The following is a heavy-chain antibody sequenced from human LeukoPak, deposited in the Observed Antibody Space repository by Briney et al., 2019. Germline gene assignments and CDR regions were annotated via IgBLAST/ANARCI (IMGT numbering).Heavy chain of an antibody. CDR1: GFTFSTYG. V-gene: IGHV3-30*02. CDR3: AKGHYYNILTGYSVRRGLDY. D-gene: IGHD3-9*01. CDR2: IRYDGSNK. J-gene: IGHJ4*02. Sequence: GGPLRLSCAASGFTFSTYGMHWVRQAPGKGLEWVAFIRYDGSNKYHADSVKGRFTISRDNSKNTLYLQMNSLRAEDTAVYYCAKGHYYNILTGYSVRRGLDYWGQGTLVTVSS.